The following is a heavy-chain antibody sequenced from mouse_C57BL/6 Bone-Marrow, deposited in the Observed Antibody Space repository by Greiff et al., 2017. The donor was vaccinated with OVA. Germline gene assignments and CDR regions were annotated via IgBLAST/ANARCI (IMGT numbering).Heavy chain of an antibody. Sequence: VQLKESGPGLVKPSQSLSLTCSVTGYSITSGYYWNWIRQFPGNKLEWMGYISYDGSNNYNPSLKNRISITRDTSKNQFFLKLNSVTTEDTATYYCARGAGDGYWYWGQGTTLTVSS. V-gene: IGHV3-6*01. CDR2: ISYDGSN. CDR1: GYSITSGYY. J-gene: IGHJ2*01. CDR3: ARGAGDGYWY. D-gene: IGHD2-3*01.